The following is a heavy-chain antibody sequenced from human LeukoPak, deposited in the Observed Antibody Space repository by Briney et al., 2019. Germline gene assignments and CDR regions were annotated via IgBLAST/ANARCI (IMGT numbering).Heavy chain of an antibody. J-gene: IGHJ6*03. CDR3: AKYVLRFLEPGLNYYMDV. D-gene: IGHD3-3*01. V-gene: IGHV3-23*01. CDR2: ISGSGGST. CDR1: GFTVSSNY. Sequence: HPGGSLRLSCAASGFTVSSNYMSWVRQAPGKGLEWVSAISGSGGSTYYADSVKGRFTISRDNSKNTLYLQMNSLRAEDTAVYYCAKYVLRFLEPGLNYYMDVWGKGTTVTVSS.